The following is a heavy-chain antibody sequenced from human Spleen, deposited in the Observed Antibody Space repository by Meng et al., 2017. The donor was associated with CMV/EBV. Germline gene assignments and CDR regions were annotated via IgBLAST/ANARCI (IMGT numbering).Heavy chain of an antibody. Sequence: GESLKISCAASFDDDVMSWVRQAPGKGLEWVSGVNRNDDTTGHADSVKGRFTISRDNAKNSLCLQMNSLRVEDAALYHCTTDPLTHLEWLFYGMDVWGQGTTVTVSS. V-gene: IGHV3-20*01. D-gene: IGHD3-3*01. CDR2: VNRNDDTT. CDR1: FDDDV. J-gene: IGHJ6*02. CDR3: TTDPLTHLEWLFYGMDV.